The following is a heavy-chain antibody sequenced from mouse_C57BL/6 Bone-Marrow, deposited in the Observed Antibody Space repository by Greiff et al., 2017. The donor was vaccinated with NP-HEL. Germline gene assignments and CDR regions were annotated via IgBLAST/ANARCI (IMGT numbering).Heavy chain of an antibody. D-gene: IGHD2-1*01. CDR3: ARASFYYGNPWFAY. J-gene: IGHJ3*01. CDR2: ISDGGSYT. V-gene: IGHV5-4*03. Sequence: EVKVVESGGGLVKPGGSLKLSCAASGFTFSSYAMSWVRQTPEKRLEWVATISDGGSYTYYPDNVKGRFTISRDNAKNNLYLQMSHLKSEDTAMYYCARASFYYGNPWFAYWGQGTLVTVSA. CDR1: GFTFSSYA.